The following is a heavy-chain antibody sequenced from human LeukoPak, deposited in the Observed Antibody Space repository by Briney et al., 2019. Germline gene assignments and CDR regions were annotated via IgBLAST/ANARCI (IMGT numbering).Heavy chain of an antibody. CDR3: ALGGSGYHRPIDY. Sequence: ASVKVSCKTSGYTFTGYYMHWVRQAPGQGLEWMGWINPNSGGTNYAQKFQGRVTMTRDTSISTAYMELSRLRSDDTAVYYCALGGSGYHRPIDYWGQGTLVTVSS. CDR2: INPNSGGT. D-gene: IGHD3-22*01. CDR1: GYTFTGYY. J-gene: IGHJ4*02. V-gene: IGHV1-2*02.